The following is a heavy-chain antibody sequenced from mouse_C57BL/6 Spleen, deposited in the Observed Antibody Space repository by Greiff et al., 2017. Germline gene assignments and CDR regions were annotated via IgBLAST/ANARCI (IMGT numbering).Heavy chain of an antibody. CDR1: GYAFTNYL. Sequence: QVQLQQSGAELVRPGTSVKVSCKASGYAFTNYLIEWVKQRPGQGLEWIGVINPGSGGTNYNEKFKGKATLTADKSSSTAYMQLSSLTSEDSAVYFCAGSTMVTTGFAYWGQGTLVTVSA. J-gene: IGHJ3*01. CDR3: AGSTMVTTGFAY. D-gene: IGHD2-2*01. V-gene: IGHV1-54*01. CDR2: INPGSGGT.